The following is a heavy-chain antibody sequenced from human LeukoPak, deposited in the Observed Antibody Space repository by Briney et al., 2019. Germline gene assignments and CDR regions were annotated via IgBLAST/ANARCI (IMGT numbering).Heavy chain of an antibody. V-gene: IGHV3-11*01. CDR3: ATRGTYNDY. CDR2: MSNSGTTV. CDR1: GFTFSDYH. Sequence: KPGGSLRLSCAASGFTFSDYHVSWIRQAPGKGLEWVSYMSNSGTTVYHADSVKGRSTISRDNAKKSLYLQMNSLRAEDTAVYYCATRGTYNDYWGQGTLVTVSS. J-gene: IGHJ4*02. D-gene: IGHD3-16*01.